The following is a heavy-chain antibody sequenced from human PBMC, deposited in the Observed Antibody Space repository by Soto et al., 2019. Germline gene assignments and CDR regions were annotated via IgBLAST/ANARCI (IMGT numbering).Heavy chain of an antibody. J-gene: IGHJ6*03. V-gene: IGHV3-64*01. Sequence: VQLVESGGGLVQPGGSLRLSCAASGFTFSSYAMQWVRQAPGKGLEYVSAISSNGGSTYYANSVKGRFTISRDNSKNTLYLQMGSLRAEDMAVYYCAGGLDYSGWVDYYYYMDVWGKGTTVTVSS. CDR1: GFTFSSYA. CDR3: AGGLDYSGWVDYYYYMDV. CDR2: ISSNGGST. D-gene: IGHD4-4*01.